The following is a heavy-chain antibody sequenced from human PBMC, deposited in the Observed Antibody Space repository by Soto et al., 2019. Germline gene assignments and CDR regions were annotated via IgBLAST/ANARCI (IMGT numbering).Heavy chain of an antibody. J-gene: IGHJ4*02. V-gene: IGHV3-23*01. D-gene: IGHD4-17*01. CDR3: AKEPKKTLYGDYVGYYFDY. CDR2: ISGSGGST. Sequence: GGSLRLSCAASGFTFSSYAMSWVRQAPGKGLEWVSAISGSGGSTYYADSVKGRFTISRDNSKNTLYLQMNSLRAEDTAVYYCAKEPKKTLYGDYVGYYFDYWGQGTLVTVSS. CDR1: GFTFSSYA.